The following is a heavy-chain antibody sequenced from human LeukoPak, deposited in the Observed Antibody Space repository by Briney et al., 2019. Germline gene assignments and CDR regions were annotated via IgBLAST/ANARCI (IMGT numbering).Heavy chain of an antibody. D-gene: IGHD3-3*01. CDR1: GFTFSSYW. Sequence: GGSLRLSCAASGFTFSSYWMSWVRQAPGKGLEWVANIKRDGSGKYYVDSVKGRFTISRDNAKNSLYLQMDSLRAEDTAVYYCARDKGSDFWSGTNWFDPWGQGTLVTVSS. V-gene: IGHV3-7*01. CDR2: IKRDGSGK. J-gene: IGHJ5*02. CDR3: ARDKGSDFWSGTNWFDP.